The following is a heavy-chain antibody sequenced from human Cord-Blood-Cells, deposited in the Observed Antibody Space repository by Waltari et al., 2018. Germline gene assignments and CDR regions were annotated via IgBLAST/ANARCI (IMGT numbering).Heavy chain of an antibody. Sequence: QVQLQQWGAGLLKPSETLSLTCAVYGGSFSGYYWSWILQPPGKGLAWIGEINHSGSTNYNPSLKSRVTISVDTSKNQFSLKLSSVTAADTAVYYCARVEYGDYWYFDLWGRGTLVTVSS. CDR2: INHSGST. CDR1: GGSFSGYY. V-gene: IGHV4-34*01. CDR3: ARVEYGDYWYFDL. D-gene: IGHD4-17*01. J-gene: IGHJ2*01.